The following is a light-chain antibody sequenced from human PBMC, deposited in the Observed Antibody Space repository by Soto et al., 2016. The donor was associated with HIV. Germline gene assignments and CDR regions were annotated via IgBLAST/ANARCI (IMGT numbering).Light chain of an antibody. CDR2: DKN. CDR3: NSRDSSGDHVM. CDR1: SLRNYY. J-gene: IGLJ3*02. V-gene: IGLV3-19*01. Sequence: SSELTQDPAVSVALGQTVRITCQGDSLRNYYANWYQQKPGQAPILVMYDKNNRPSGIPDRFSASTSGNTASLTIAGAQAEDEADYYCNSRDSSGDHVMFGGGTKLTVL.